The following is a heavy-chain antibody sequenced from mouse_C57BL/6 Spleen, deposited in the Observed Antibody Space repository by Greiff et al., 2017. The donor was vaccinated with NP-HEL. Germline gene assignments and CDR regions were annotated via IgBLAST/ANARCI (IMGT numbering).Heavy chain of an antibody. CDR3: TRGDYGSSPWFAY. D-gene: IGHD1-1*01. J-gene: IGHJ3*01. CDR2: IYPGNSDT. CDR1: GYTFTSYW. Sequence: EVQLQQSGTVLARPGASVKMSCKTSGYTFTSYWMHWVKQRPGQGLEWIGAIYPGNSDTSYNQKFKGKAKLTAVTSASTAYMELSSLANEDSAVYYCTRGDYGSSPWFAYWGQGTLVTVSA. V-gene: IGHV1-5*01.